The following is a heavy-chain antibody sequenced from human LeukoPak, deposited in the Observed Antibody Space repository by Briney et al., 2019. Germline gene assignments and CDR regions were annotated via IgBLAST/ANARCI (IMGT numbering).Heavy chain of an antibody. V-gene: IGHV4-59*01. CDR1: GGSISSYY. CDR3: ARTLRGDYVDY. J-gene: IGHJ4*02. D-gene: IGHD3-16*01. CDR2: FQYSGST. Sequence: SETLSLTCTVSGGSISSYYWSWIRQPPGKGLEWIGYFQYSGSTNYNPSLKSRVTISVDTSKNQFSLKLSSVTTADTAMHYCARTLRGDYVDYWGQGTLVTVSS.